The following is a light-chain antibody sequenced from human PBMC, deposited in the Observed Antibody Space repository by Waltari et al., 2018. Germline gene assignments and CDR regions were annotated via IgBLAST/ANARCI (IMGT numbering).Light chain of an antibody. CDR1: VLEKKS. J-gene: IGLJ2*01. V-gene: IGLV3-27*01. CDR3: YCAADSNVRV. Sequence: SYELTQPSSVSVSPGQTARIPCPGAVLEKKSVRWFQQKPGQPPVLVIYKDSERPSGIPDRISGSTSGTTVTLTISGAHVEDEADYYCYCAADSNVRVFGGGTRLTVL. CDR2: KDS.